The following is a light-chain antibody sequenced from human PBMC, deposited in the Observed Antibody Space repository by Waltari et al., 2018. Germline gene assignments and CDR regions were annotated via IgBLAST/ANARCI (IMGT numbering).Light chain of an antibody. CDR2: KDR. J-gene: IGLJ2*01. Sequence: SYELTQPPSVSVSPGQTARNTCSGDALPKQYVYWYQQKSGQAPILVMYKDRERPSGSPERFSGSSSGTTVTLTISGVQAEDEADYYCQSGDNSGTNRVLFGGGTKLTVL. CDR1: ALPKQY. CDR3: QSGDNSGTNRVL. V-gene: IGLV3-25*03.